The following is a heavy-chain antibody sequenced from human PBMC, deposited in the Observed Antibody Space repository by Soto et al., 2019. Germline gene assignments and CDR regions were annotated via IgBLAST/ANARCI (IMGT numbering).Heavy chain of an antibody. V-gene: IGHV3-21*01. D-gene: IGHD2-21*01. CDR2: ISSGSSYI. J-gene: IGHJ3*02. CDR3: ARVISIANFRVCTDAFDI. CDR1: GFTFSSHS. Sequence: GGSLRLSCAASGFTFSSHSMNWVRQAPGKGLEWVSSISSGSSYIYYADSVKGQFTISRDNAKNSLYLQMNSLRAVDTAVYYCARVISIANFRVCTDAFDIWGQGTMVTVSS.